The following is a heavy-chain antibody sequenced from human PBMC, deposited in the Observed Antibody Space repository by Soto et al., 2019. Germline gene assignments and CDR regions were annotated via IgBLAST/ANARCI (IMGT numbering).Heavy chain of an antibody. D-gene: IGHD6-13*01. J-gene: IGHJ4*02. CDR2: ISSSSYTI. CDR3: TRDRRLDSSSWFYFDY. Sequence: EVQLVESGGGLVQPGGSLRLSCAASGFTFSSYSMNWVRQAPGKGLEWVSYISSSSYTIYYADSVKGRFTISRDDAKNSLYLQMNSLRDEDTAVYYCTRDRRLDSSSWFYFDYWGPGTLVTVSS. CDR1: GFTFSSYS. V-gene: IGHV3-48*02.